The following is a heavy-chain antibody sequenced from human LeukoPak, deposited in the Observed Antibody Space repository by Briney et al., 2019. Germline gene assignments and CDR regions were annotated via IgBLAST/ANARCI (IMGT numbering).Heavy chain of an antibody. CDR1: GVSISSSNSY. CDR3: ARHSGAAADFDY. J-gene: IGHJ4*02. CDR2: TYYSGST. D-gene: IGHD6-13*01. Sequence: PSETLSLTCTVSGVSISSSNSYWSWIRQPPGKGLEWIGYTYYSGSTNYNPSLKSRVTISVDTSKNQFSLKLSSVTAADTAVYYCARHSGAAADFDYWGQGTLVTVSS. V-gene: IGHV4-61*05.